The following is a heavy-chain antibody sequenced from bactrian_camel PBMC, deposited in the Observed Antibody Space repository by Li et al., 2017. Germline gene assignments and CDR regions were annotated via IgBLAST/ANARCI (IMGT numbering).Heavy chain of an antibody. CDR1: GVMTRLYC. V-gene: IGHV3S60*01. CDR3: AALKCSDVSSLMIMVRAADARY. CDR2: VAASDGRT. Sequence: VQLVESGGGSVQTGGSLRLSCAASGVMTRLYCMAWFRQSPGFEREEVARVAASDGRTRYADSVKGRFTISQNNAKHTLYLEMSNLKPADTGMYSCAALKCSDVSSLMIMVRAADARYWGQGTQVTVS. J-gene: IGHJ4*01. D-gene: IGHD1*01.